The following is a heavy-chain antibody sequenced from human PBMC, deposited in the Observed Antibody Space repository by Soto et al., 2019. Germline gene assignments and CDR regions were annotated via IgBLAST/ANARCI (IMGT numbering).Heavy chain of an antibody. V-gene: IGHV4-61*08. D-gene: IGHD3-22*01. J-gene: IGHJ4*02. CDR3: ARGRSYYYDSSGSRKYYFDY. Sequence: SETLSLTCTVSGCSISSGGYYWSWIRQHPGKGLEWIGYIYYSGSTNYNPSLRSRVTISVDTSKNQFSLKLSSVTAADTAVYYCARGRSYYYDSSGSRKYYFDYWGQGTLVTVSS. CDR1: GCSISSGGYY. CDR2: IYYSGST.